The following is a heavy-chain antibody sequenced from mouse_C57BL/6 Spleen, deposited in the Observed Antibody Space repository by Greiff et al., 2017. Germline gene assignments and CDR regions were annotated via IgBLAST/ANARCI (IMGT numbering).Heavy chain of an antibody. J-gene: IGHJ3*01. D-gene: IGHD3-2*02. CDR2: INPSSGGT. CDR1: GYSFTGYY. Sequence: EVQLKQSGPGLVKPGASVKISCKASGYSFTGYYMNWVKQSPEKSLEWIGKINPSSGGTTYNQKFKGLATLTVDKSSSTAYMQLKSLKSEDSAVYYCARGGDRSGYGFAYWGRGTLVTVSA. CDR3: ARGGDRSGYGFAY. V-gene: IGHV1-42*01.